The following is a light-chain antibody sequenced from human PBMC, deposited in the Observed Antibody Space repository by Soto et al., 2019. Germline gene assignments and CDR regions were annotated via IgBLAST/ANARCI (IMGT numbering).Light chain of an antibody. V-gene: IGKV1-5*03. CDR3: QKYNTAPYT. CDR1: DSVKSW. Sequence: DIHMTQSPSSLSASIGDRVNITCRASDSVKSWLDWYQQKAGKAPKFLIYKASTLESGVPSRFSGSGSGTEFTLTISSLQPEDAATYYCQKYNTAPYTFGQGTRLEIK. J-gene: IGKJ5*01. CDR2: KAS.